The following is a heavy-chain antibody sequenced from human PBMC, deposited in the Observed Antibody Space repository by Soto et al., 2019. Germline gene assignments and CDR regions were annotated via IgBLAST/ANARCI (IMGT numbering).Heavy chain of an antibody. CDR2: IWYDGSNK. D-gene: IGHD1-26*01. CDR3: ARDFSGSYYFDY. J-gene: IGHJ4*02. Sequence: QVQLVESGGGVVQPGRSLRLSCAASGFTFSSYGMHRVRQAPGKGLEWVAVIWYDGSNKYYADSVKGRFTISRDNSKNTLYLQMNSLRAEDTAVYYCARDFSGSYYFDYWGQGTLVTVSS. V-gene: IGHV3-33*01. CDR1: GFTFSSYG.